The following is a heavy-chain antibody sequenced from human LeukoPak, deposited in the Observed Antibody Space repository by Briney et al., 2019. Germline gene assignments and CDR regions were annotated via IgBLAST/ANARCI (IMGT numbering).Heavy chain of an antibody. D-gene: IGHD4-23*01. V-gene: IGHV3-23*01. CDR2: IGPSGGST. J-gene: IGHJ4*02. CDR1: GFTFSNYA. Sequence: PGGSLRLSCAASGFTFSNYAMSWVRQAPGQGLEWVSAIGPSGGSTYYADSVKGRFTISRDNSKNTLYLQMNSLRVEDTALYYCAKRVDYGGNYYFDYWGQGTLVTVSS. CDR3: AKRVDYGGNYYFDY.